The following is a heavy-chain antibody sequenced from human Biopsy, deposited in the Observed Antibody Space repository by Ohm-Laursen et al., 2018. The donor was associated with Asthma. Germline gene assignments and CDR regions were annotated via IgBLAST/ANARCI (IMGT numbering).Heavy chain of an antibody. J-gene: IGHJ3*02. V-gene: IGHV4-30-2*01. D-gene: IGHD4-17*01. CDR1: GGSISSGDYS. Sequence: SQTLSLTCAVSGGSISSGDYSWSWIRQPPGKGLEWIGFIFPSGNTYYSPSLKSRLTISVDRSKNQFSLRLSSVTAADTAMYYCARDYGDYVWRAFDIWGQGTMVTVSS. CDR3: ARDYGDYVWRAFDI. CDR2: IFPSGNT.